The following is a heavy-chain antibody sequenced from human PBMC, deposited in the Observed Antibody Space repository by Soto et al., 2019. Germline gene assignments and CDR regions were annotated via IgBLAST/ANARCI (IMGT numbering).Heavy chain of an antibody. V-gene: IGHV3-7*04. CDR3: ARFYYDSSGYLPSPYYYYYGMDV. CDR1: GFTFSSYS. J-gene: IGHJ6*02. Sequence: GGSLRLSCAASGFTFSSYSMNWVRQAPGKGLEWVANIKQDGREKYYVDSVKGRFTISRDNAKNSLYLQMNSLRAEDTAVYYCARFYYDSSGYLPSPYYYYYGMDVWGQGTTVTVSS. CDR2: IKQDGREK. D-gene: IGHD3-22*01.